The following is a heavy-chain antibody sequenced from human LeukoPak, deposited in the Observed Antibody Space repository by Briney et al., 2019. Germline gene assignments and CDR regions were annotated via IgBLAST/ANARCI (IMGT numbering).Heavy chain of an antibody. D-gene: IGHD1-26*01. Sequence: SETLSLTCTVSGYSISSGYYWGWIRQPPGKGLEWIGSIYHSGSTYYNPSLKSRVTISVDTSKNQFSLKLSSVTAADTAVYYCARGRGSYYSATFDYWGQGTLVTVSS. CDR2: IYHSGST. CDR3: ARGRGSYYSATFDY. J-gene: IGHJ4*02. CDR1: GYSISSGYY. V-gene: IGHV4-38-2*02.